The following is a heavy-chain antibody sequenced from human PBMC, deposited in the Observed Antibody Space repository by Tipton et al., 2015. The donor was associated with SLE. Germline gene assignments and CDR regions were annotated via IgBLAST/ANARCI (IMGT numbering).Heavy chain of an antibody. CDR1: GGSISSSSYY. Sequence: TLSLTCTVSGGSISSSSYYWGWIRQPPGKGLEWIGSIYYSGSTYYNPSLKSRVTISVDTSKNQFSLKLRSVTAADTALYFCARHGSGTYYSWFDPWGQGNLVTVSS. V-gene: IGHV4-39*07. CDR3: ARHGSGTYYSWFDP. J-gene: IGHJ5*02. CDR2: IYYSGST. D-gene: IGHD1-26*01.